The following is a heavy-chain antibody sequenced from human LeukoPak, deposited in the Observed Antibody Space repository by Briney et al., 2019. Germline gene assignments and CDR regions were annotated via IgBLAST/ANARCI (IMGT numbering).Heavy chain of an antibody. Sequence: PGGSLRLSCAASGFTFSNYAMSWVRQAPGKGLEWVSAISGSGGSTYYADSVKGRFTISRDNSKNTLYLQMNSLRAEDTAVYYCAKRNYGSGSYVGGFDYWGQGTLVTVSS. CDR3: AKRNYGSGSYVGGFDY. CDR2: ISGSGGST. V-gene: IGHV3-23*01. J-gene: IGHJ4*02. CDR1: GFTFSNYA. D-gene: IGHD3-10*01.